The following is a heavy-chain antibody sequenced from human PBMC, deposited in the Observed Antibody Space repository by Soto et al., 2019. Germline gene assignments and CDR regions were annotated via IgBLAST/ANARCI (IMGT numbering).Heavy chain of an antibody. CDR1: GYTFSSYG. D-gene: IGHD6-19*01. V-gene: IGHV1-18*01. CDR3: SRGWNNNSEHSSGCCHDF. CDR2: ISGYSGHT. Sequence: QVQLVQSGAEVKKPGASVKVSCKASGYTFSSYGISWVRQAPGQGLEWMGWISGYSGHTNYAQEFQGRVTMTTDTTTNTGYMEQRSLRTLDTAVYYCSRGWNNNSEHSSGCCHDFWGQGTLVTVSS. J-gene: IGHJ4*02.